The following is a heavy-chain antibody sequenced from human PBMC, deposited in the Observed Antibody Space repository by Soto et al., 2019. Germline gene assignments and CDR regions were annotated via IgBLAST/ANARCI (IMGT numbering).Heavy chain of an antibody. CDR1: GFTFSTYW. V-gene: IGHV3-7*01. CDR2: IKQDGSEK. Sequence: EVQLVESGGGLVQPGGSLRLSCAASGFTFSTYWMSWVRQAPGKGLEWVANIKQDGSEKYYVDSVKGRFTISRDNAKNSLYLQMNSLRAEDTAVYYCARDRGSGWYGDWGQGTLVTVSS. CDR3: ARDRGSGWYGD. J-gene: IGHJ4*02. D-gene: IGHD6-19*01.